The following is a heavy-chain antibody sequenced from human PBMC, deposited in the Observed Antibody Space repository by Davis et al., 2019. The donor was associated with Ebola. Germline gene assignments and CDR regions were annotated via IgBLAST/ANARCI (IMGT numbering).Heavy chain of an antibody. CDR1: GFTFSSYA. Sequence: GSLRLSCAASGFTFSSYAMSWVRQAPGKGLEWVSAISGSGGSTYYADSVKGRFTISRDNSKNTLYLQMNSLRAEDTAVYYCAKTASFIVVVVAATEGYYGMDVWGKGTTVTVSS. V-gene: IGHV3-23*01. CDR2: ISGSGGST. J-gene: IGHJ6*04. D-gene: IGHD2-15*01. CDR3: AKTASFIVVVVAATEGYYGMDV.